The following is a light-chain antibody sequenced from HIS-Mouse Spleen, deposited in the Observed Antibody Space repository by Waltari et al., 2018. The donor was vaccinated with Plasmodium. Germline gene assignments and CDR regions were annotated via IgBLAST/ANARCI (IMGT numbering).Light chain of an antibody. CDR3: CSYAGSYTYWV. CDR2: DVS. J-gene: IGLJ3*02. CDR1: RSAVGGYNY. Sequence: QSALTQPRSVSGSPGQSVTISCTGTRSAVGGYNYVSWYQQHPGKAPKRMIYDVSKRPSGVPDRFSGSKSGNTASLTISGLQAEDEADYYCCSYAGSYTYWVFGGGTKLTVL. V-gene: IGLV2-11*01.